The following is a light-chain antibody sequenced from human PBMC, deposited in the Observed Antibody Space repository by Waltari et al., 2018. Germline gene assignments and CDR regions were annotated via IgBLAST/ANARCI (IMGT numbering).Light chain of an antibody. CDR1: RSISYTKNY. CDR3: QQYYSNPT. J-gene: IGKJ1*01. Sequence: DIILTQSPETLAVSLGERATINCKSSRSISYTKNYLSWYQQKPGQAPRLLISWASTRDFGVPYRFSGSGSGADFTLSIDGLQAEDVAVYYCQQYYSNPTFGQGTKVQIK. CDR2: WAS. V-gene: IGKV4-1*01.